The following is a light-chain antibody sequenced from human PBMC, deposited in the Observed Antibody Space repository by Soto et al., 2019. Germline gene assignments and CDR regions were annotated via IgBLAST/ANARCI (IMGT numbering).Light chain of an antibody. CDR2: VAS. CDR1: QSVSSY. Sequence: IGLTKSPTTPTLSPEERATLSFRASQSVSSYLAWYQQKPGQAPRLLIYVASTRAAGIPARFRGSGSGTEYTLTISSLQSEDFAVYYCQQYNDWVSFGQGTKVDIK. CDR3: QQYNDWVS. J-gene: IGKJ1*01. V-gene: IGKV3-15*01.